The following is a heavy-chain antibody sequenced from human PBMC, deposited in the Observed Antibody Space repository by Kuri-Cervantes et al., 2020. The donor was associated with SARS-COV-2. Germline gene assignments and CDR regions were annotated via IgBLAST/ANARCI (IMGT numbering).Heavy chain of an antibody. CDR1: GYTFTDYY. V-gene: IGHV1-2*02. J-gene: IGHJ4*02. Sequence: ASVKVSCKASGYTFTDYYMHWVRQAPGQGPEWMGWTNPTGGTNSAQRFQGRVTMTRDTSTSTVHMELSRLRFDDTAVFYCARNRRTGGYSYGFDLWGQGTLVTVSS. D-gene: IGHD5-18*01. CDR3: ARNRRTGGYSYGFDL. CDR2: TNPTGGT.